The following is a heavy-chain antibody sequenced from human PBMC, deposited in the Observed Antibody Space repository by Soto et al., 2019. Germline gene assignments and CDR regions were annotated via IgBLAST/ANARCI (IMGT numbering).Heavy chain of an antibody. CDR1: GFTVSSNY. V-gene: IGHV3-53*01. CDR2: IYSGGST. D-gene: IGHD3-3*01. J-gene: IGHJ6*02. CDR3: ARALYDFWSGYYPSDYYYYGMDV. Sequence: GGSLRLSCAASGFTVSSNYMSWVRQAPGKGLEWVSVIYSGGSTYYTDSVKGRFTISRDNSKNTLYLQMNSLRAEDTAVYYCARALYDFWSGYYPSDYYYYGMDVWGQGTTVTVS.